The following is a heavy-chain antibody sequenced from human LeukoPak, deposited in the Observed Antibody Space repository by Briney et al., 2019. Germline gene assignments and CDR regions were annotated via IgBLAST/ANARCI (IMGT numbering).Heavy chain of an antibody. V-gene: IGHV4-4*07. J-gene: IGHJ4*02. CDR1: GGSISSYY. Sequence: PSETLSLTCTVSGGSISSYYWSWIRQPAGKGLEWIGRIYTSGSTNYNPSLKSRVTMSVDTPKNQFSLKLSSVTAADTAVYYCAREITFGGVIVNDYWGQGTLVTVSS. D-gene: IGHD3-16*02. CDR2: IYTSGST. CDR3: AREITFGGVIVNDY.